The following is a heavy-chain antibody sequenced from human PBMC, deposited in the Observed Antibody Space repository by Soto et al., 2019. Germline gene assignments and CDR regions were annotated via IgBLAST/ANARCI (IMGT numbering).Heavy chain of an antibody. CDR1: GFTFSSYS. V-gene: IGHV3-48*01. J-gene: IGHJ3*02. CDR3: ARDAGVVPAAMSYDAFDI. Sequence: GGSLRLSCAASGFTFSSYSMNWVRQAPGKGLEWVSYISSSSSTIYYADSVKGRFTISRDNAKNSLYLQMNSLRAEDTAVYYCARDAGVVPAAMSYDAFDIWGQGTMVTVSS. D-gene: IGHD2-2*01. CDR2: ISSSSSTI.